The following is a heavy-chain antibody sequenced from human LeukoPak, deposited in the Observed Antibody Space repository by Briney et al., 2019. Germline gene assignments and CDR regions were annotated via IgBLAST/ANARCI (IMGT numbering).Heavy chain of an antibody. J-gene: IGHJ6*02. CDR2: VNRDGSET. Sequence: GRSLRLSCAASGFALSSHWMTWVRQVPGRGPEWVANVNRDGSETYYLDSVKGRFTISKDNAKNSLYLQMNSLRAEDTALYHCARNNGMDVWGQGTTVIVSS. CDR1: GFALSSHW. CDR3: ARNNGMDV. V-gene: IGHV3-7*03.